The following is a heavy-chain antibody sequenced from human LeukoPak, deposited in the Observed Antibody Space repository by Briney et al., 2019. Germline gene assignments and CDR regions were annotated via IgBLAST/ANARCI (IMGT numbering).Heavy chain of an antibody. J-gene: IGHJ5*02. D-gene: IGHD2-2*01. CDR3: ARQAERYCSSTSCPNWFDP. CDR1: GGSISSGSYY. CDR2: IYTSGST. V-gene: IGHV4-61*02. Sequence: TASETLSLTCTVSGGSISSGSYYWSWIRQPAGKGLEWIGRIYTSGSTNYNPSLKSRVTISVDTSKNQFSLKLSSVTAADTAVYYCARQAERYCSSTSCPNWFDPWGQGTLVTVSS.